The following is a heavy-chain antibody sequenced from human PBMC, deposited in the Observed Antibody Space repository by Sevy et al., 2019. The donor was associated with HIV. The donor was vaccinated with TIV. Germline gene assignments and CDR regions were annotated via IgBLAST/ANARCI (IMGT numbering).Heavy chain of an antibody. Sequence: GGSLRLSRAASGFTFSSYWMSWVRQAPGKGLEWVASIKQDGSEKYYVDSVKGRFTISRDNAKNSLYLQMNSLRAEDTAVYYCARALVVVPAATLGYWGQGTLVTVSS. V-gene: IGHV3-7*01. J-gene: IGHJ4*02. CDR3: ARALVVVPAATLGY. D-gene: IGHD2-2*01. CDR1: GFTFSSYW. CDR2: IKQDGSEK.